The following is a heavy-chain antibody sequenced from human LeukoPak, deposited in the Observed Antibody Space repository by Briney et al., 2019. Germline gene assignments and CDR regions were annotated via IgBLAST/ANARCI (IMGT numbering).Heavy chain of an antibody. CDR1: GYTFTSYD. CDR2: MNPNSGNT. J-gene: IGHJ6*02. Sequence: GASVKVSCKASGYTFTSYDINCVRQATGQGLEWGVWMNPNSGNTGYAQKCQGRVTMTRNTPISTAYMERSSLRSVQQGGYYCARAPSHIAAPPRFDYGMDVWGQGTTVTVSS. D-gene: IGHD6-13*01. CDR3: ARAPSHIAAPPRFDYGMDV. V-gene: IGHV1-8*01.